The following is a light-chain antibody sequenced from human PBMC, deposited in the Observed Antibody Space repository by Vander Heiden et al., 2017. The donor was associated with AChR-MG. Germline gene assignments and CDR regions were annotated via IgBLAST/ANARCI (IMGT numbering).Light chain of an antibody. CDR1: GSGVGSCSY. Sequence: QSALTQPASVSGSPGQSISVSCTGTGSGVGSCSYDSWYQQHPGKAPKLMIYDVSKRPSAVSNPFSGSKSGNAASLTISRLQAEDEADYYYSSYTSSSTPYWVFGGGTKLTVL. J-gene: IGLJ3*02. CDR3: SSYTSSSTPYWV. CDR2: DVS. V-gene: IGLV2-14*01.